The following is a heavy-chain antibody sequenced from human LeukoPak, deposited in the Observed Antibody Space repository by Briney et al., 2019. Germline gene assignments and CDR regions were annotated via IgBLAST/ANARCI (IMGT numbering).Heavy chain of an antibody. CDR1: GGSISSSSYY. D-gene: IGHD1-26*01. V-gene: IGHV4-39*01. CDR2: IYYSGST. Sequence: SETLSLTCTVSGGSISSSSYYWGWIRQPPGKGLEWIGSIYYSGSTYYNPSLKSRVTISVDTSRNQFSLKLSSVTAADTAVYYCARVRGTLSDWGQGTLVTVSS. CDR3: ARVRGTLSD. J-gene: IGHJ4*02.